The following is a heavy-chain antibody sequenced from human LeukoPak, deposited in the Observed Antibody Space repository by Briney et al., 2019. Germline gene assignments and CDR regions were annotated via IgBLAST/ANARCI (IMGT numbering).Heavy chain of an antibody. CDR1: GYTFTGYY. Sequence: ASVKVSCKASGYTFTGYYMHWVRQAPGPGLEWMGWINPNSGGTNYAQKFQGRVTMTRDTSISTAYMELSRLRSDDTAVYYCARGSDYGDYMDVWGKGTTVTVSS. D-gene: IGHD4-17*01. J-gene: IGHJ6*03. CDR3: ARGSDYGDYMDV. V-gene: IGHV1-2*02. CDR2: INPNSGGT.